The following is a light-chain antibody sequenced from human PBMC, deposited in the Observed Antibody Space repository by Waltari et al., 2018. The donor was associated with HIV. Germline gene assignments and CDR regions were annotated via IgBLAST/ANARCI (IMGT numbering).Light chain of an antibody. CDR2: GAS. V-gene: IGKV1-16*02. J-gene: IGKJ5*01. Sequence: DIQMTQSPSSLSASVGDRVTITCRASQGINNYLVWFQQKPGKAPKSLMYGASSLQSGVPSKFSGSGSGTDFTLTISSLQPEDFATYYCQQYKSYPITFGQGTRLEIK. CDR1: QGINNY. CDR3: QQYKSYPIT.